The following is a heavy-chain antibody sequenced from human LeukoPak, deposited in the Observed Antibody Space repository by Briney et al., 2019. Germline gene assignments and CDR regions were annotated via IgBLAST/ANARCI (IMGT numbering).Heavy chain of an antibody. CDR1: GLTVSSYY. Sequence: GGSLRLSCAASGLTVSSYYMSWVRQAPGKGLEWVSIIYSGGSTYYDDSVKGRFTISRDNSKNTVYLQMKSLRADDTAIYYCARAHNWNDAYFDYWGQGTLVAVSS. CDR3: ARAHNWNDAYFDY. CDR2: IYSGGST. J-gene: IGHJ4*02. D-gene: IGHD1-20*01. V-gene: IGHV3-53*01.